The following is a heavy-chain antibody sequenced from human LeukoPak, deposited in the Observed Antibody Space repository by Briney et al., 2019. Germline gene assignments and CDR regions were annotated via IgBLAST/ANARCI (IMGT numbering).Heavy chain of an antibody. Sequence: SETLSLTCAVYGGSFSGYYWSWIRQPPGKGLEWIGEINHSGSTNYNPSLKSRVTISVDTSKNQFSLKLSSATAADTAVYYCARVTGFGVVMADYWGQGTLVTVSS. V-gene: IGHV4-34*01. J-gene: IGHJ4*02. D-gene: IGHD3-3*01. CDR1: GGSFSGYY. CDR3: ARVTGFGVVMADY. CDR2: INHSGST.